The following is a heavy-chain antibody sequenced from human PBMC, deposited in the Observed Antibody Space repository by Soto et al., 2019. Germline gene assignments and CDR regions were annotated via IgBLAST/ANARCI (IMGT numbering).Heavy chain of an antibody. J-gene: IGHJ3*02. CDR3: AKDKTMARLIYYYGSGSYNGAFDI. Sequence: EVQLLESGGGLVQPGGSLRLSCAASGFTFSSYAMSCVRQAPGKGLEWVSAISGSGGSTYYADSVEGRFTISRDNSKNTLSPQMNSQRAEHTGVYYCAKDKTMARLIYYYGSGSYNGAFDIWGQGTMVTAAS. V-gene: IGHV3-23*01. CDR2: ISGSGGST. CDR1: GFTFSSYA. D-gene: IGHD3-10*01.